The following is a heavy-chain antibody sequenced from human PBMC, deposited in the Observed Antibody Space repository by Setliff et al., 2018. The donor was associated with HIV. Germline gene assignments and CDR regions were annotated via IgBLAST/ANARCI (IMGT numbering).Heavy chain of an antibody. D-gene: IGHD4-17*01. CDR1: GYTFPTYA. CDR2: ISAYNGNA. J-gene: IGHJ5*02. V-gene: IGHV1-18*01. CDR3: AVSPDGDCATTECANWFDP. Sequence: ASVKVSCKASGYTFPTYAITWVRQAPGQGLEWMGWISAYNGNANYAQKFQGRVTMTTDTSTSTAYMELRSLRTEDTAVYFCAVSPDGDCATTECANWFDPWGQGTQVTVSS.